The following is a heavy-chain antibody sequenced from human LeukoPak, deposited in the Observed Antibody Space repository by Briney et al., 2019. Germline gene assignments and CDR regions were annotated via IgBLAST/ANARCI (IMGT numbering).Heavy chain of an antibody. V-gene: IGHV4-31*03. CDR1: GGSISSGGYY. CDR2: IYYTGST. D-gene: IGHD1-26*01. CDR3: AREGSTGSYLFDP. J-gene: IGHJ5*02. Sequence: SETLSLTCTVSGGSISSGGYYWSWIRQHPEKGLEWIGYIYYTGSTYYNPPLKSRVTISVDISKNQFSLKVTSVTAADTAVYYCAREGSTGSYLFDPWGQGTLVTVSS.